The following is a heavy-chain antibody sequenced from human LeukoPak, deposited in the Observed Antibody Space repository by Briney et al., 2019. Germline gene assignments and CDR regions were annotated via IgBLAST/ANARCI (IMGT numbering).Heavy chain of an antibody. J-gene: IGHJ6*02. CDR2: INHSGST. V-gene: IGHV4-34*01. Sequence: SETLSLTCAVYGGSFSGYYWSWIRQTPGKGLEWIGEINHSGSTNYNPSLKSRVTISVDTSKNQFSLKLSSVTAADTAVYYCARGRGHVIVVAPTYYYYGMDVWGQGTTVTVSS. D-gene: IGHD3-22*01. CDR1: GGSFSGYY. CDR3: ARGRGHVIVVAPTYYYYGMDV.